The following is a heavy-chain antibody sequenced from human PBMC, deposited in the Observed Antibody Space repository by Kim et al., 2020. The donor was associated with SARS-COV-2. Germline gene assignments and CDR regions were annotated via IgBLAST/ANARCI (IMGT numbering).Heavy chain of an antibody. J-gene: IGHJ6*02. CDR1: GGTFSSYA. V-gene: IGHV1-69*13. Sequence: SVKVSCKASGGTFSSYAISWVRQAPGQGLEWMGGIIPIFGTANYAQKFQGRVTITADESTSTAYMELSSLRSEDTAVYYCASIFGGLRKTDIVVVPAAPYCYYYGMDVWGQGTTVTVSS. D-gene: IGHD2-2*01. CDR3: ASIFGGLRKTDIVVVPAAPYCYYYGMDV. CDR2: IIPIFGTA.